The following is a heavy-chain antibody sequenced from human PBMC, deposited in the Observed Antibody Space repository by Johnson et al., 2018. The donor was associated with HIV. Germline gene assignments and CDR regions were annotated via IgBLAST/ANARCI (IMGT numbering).Heavy chain of an antibody. J-gene: IGHJ3*02. CDR2: ISGSGGST. V-gene: IGHV3-23*04. CDR3: AKHSSSWYDDAFDI. CDR1: GFTFTYYA. Sequence: EVHLVESGGGVVQPGRSLRLSCAASGFTFTYYAMSWVRQAPGKGLEWVSGISGSGGSTYYADSVKGRFTISRDNSKNTLFLQMNSLRAEDTAVYYCAKHSSSWYDDAFDIWGQGTMVTVSS. D-gene: IGHD6-13*01.